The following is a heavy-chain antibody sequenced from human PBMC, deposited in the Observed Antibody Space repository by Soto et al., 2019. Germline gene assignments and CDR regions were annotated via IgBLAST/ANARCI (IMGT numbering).Heavy chain of an antibody. CDR1: GFTFSSYS. Sequence: EVQLVESGGGLVKPGGSLRLSCAASGFTFSSYSMNWVRQAPGKGLEWVSSISSSSSYIYYADSVKGRFTISRDNAKNSLYLQMNSLRAEDTAVYYCARPGSFDFWSGYYTPDYYYYGMDVWGQGTTVTVSS. CDR2: ISSSSSYI. D-gene: IGHD3-3*01. V-gene: IGHV3-21*01. CDR3: ARPGSFDFWSGYYTPDYYYYGMDV. J-gene: IGHJ6*02.